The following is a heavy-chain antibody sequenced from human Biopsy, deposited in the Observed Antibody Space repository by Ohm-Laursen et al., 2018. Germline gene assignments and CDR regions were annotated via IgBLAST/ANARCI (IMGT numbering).Heavy chain of an antibody. Sequence: SLTLSLTCTVSGVSINTGGYYWTWIRQHPGTGLEWNGYIHYSGNTLYNPSLKSRLTISVDTSRNQFSLKLTSVTAADTALYYCTRAGGGKIYGLWGQGTLVTVSS. CDR2: IHYSGNT. CDR3: TRAGGGKIYGL. D-gene: IGHD3-16*01. V-gene: IGHV4-31*03. CDR1: GVSINTGGYY. J-gene: IGHJ4*02.